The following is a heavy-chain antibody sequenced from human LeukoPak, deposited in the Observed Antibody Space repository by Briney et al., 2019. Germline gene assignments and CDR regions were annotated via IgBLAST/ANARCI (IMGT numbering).Heavy chain of an antibody. CDR1: GYTLTELS. CDR2: FDPEDGET. Sequence: ASVKVSCKVSGYTLTELSMHWVRQAPGKGLEWMGGFDPEDGETIYAQKFQGRVTMTEDTSTDTAYMELSSLRSEDTAVYYCARSTYYYDSSGYFGIYYYYYMDVWGKGTTVTVSS. CDR3: ARSTYYYDSSGYFGIYYYYYMDV. J-gene: IGHJ6*03. D-gene: IGHD3-22*01. V-gene: IGHV1-24*01.